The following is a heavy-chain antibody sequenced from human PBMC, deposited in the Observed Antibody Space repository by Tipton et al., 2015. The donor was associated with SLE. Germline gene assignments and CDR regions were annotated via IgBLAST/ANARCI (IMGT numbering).Heavy chain of an antibody. V-gene: IGHV1-8*01. CDR2: MNPNSGNT. CDR3: ASPGIVRATGGGDY. CDR1: GYTFTSYD. D-gene: IGHD1-26*01. J-gene: IGHJ4*02. Sequence: QLVQSGPEVKKPGASVKVSCKASGYTFTSYDINWVRQATGQGLEWMGWMNPNSGNTGYAQKFQGRVTMTRNTSISTAYMELSSLRSEDTAVYYCASPGIVRATGGGDYWGQGTLVTVSS.